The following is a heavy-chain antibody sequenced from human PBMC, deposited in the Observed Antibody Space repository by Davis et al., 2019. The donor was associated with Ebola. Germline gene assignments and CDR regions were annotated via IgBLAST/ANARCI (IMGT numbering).Heavy chain of an antibody. CDR3: AREYCSSTSCYASWFDP. CDR2: INHSGST. CDR1: GGSFSGYY. V-gene: IGHV4-34*01. D-gene: IGHD2-2*01. Sequence: MPGGSLRLSCAVYGGSFSGYYWSWIRQPPGKGLEWIGEINHSGSTNYNPSLKSRVTISVDTSKNQFSLKLSSVTAADTAVYYCAREYCSSTSCYASWFDPWGQGTLVTVSS. J-gene: IGHJ5*02.